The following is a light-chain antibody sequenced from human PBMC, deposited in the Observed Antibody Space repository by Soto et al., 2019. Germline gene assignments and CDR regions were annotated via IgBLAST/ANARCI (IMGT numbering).Light chain of an antibody. CDR3: SSYTSSSTWV. CDR2: EVS. V-gene: IGLV2-14*01. CDR1: SSDVGGYNY. J-gene: IGLJ3*02. Sequence: QSALTQPASVSGSPGQSITMSCTGTSSDVGGYNYVSWYQQHPGKAPKLMIYEVSNRPSGVSNRFSGSKSGNTASLTISRLQAEDEADYYCSSYTSSSTWVFGGGTKVTVL.